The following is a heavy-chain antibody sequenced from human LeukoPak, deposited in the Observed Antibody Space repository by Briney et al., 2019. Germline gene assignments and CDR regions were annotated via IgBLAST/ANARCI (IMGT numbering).Heavy chain of an antibody. V-gene: IGHV3-23*01. J-gene: IGHJ5*02. CDR1: GFTFSSYA. D-gene: IGHD4-11*01. Sequence: GGSLRLSCAASGFTFSSYAMSWVRQAPGKGLEWVSAISGSGGSTYYADSVKGRFTISRGNSKNTLYLQMNSLRAEDTAVYYCAKDGYSSYVRYNWFDPWGQGTLVTVSS. CDR2: ISGSGGST. CDR3: AKDGYSSYVRYNWFDP.